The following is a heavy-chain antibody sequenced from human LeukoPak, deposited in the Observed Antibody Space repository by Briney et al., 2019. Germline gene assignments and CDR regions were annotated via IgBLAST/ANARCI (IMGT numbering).Heavy chain of an antibody. CDR3: ARGGGIAARPLDY. V-gene: IGHV3-23*01. J-gene: IGHJ4*02. CDR1: GFTFTSYS. Sequence: GGSLRLSCAASGFTFTSYSMSWVRQAPGKGLEWVSGTSDRGDYTYYADSVKGRFTISRDNSKNSLYLQMNSLRAEDTAVYYCARGGGIAARPLDYWGQGTLVTVSS. CDR2: TSDRGDYT. D-gene: IGHD6-6*01.